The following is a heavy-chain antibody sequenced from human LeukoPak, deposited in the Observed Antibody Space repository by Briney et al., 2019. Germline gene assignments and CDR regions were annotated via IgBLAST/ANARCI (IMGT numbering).Heavy chain of an antibody. CDR1: GFTFSNAW. CDR2: IKSKTDGGTT. Sequence: AGGSLRLSCAASGFTFSNAWVSWVRQAPGKGLEWVGRIKSKTDGGTTDYAAPVKGRFTISRDDSKNTLYLQMNSLKTEDTAVYYCTPTYYYDSSGYYHYSIWGQGTLVTVSS. CDR3: TPTYYYDSSGYYHYSI. J-gene: IGHJ4*02. V-gene: IGHV3-15*01. D-gene: IGHD3-22*01.